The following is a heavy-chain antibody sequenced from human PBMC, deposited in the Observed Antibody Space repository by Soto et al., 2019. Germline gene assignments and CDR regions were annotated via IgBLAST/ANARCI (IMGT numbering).Heavy chain of an antibody. D-gene: IGHD6-19*01. CDR1: GFTFSSYG. CDR2: IWYDGSNK. Sequence: QVQLVESGGGVVQPGRSLRLSCAASGFTFSSYGMHWVRQAPGKGLEWVAVIWYDGSNKYYADSVKGRFTISRDNSKNTLYLKMNSLRAEDTAVYYCARDDPVAGLDYWGQGTLVTVSS. J-gene: IGHJ4*02. CDR3: ARDDPVAGLDY. V-gene: IGHV3-33*01.